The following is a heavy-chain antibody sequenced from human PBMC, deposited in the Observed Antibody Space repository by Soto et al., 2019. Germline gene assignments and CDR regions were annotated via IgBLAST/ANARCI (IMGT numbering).Heavy chain of an antibody. Sequence: EVQLVESGGGLVKPGGSLRLTCAASGFTFSSYSMNWVRQAPGKGLEWVTSISSSSSYIYYADSVKGRFTISRDNAKNSLYLQMNSLRANDTAVYYCARYAESGSSSCIDYWGQGTLLNVSS. V-gene: IGHV3-21*01. CDR1: GFTFSSYS. D-gene: IGHD6-13*01. J-gene: IGHJ4*02. CDR2: ISSSSSYI. CDR3: ARYAESGSSSCIDY.